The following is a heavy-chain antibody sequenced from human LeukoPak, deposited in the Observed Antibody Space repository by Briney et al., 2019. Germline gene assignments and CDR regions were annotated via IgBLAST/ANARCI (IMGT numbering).Heavy chain of an antibody. CDR2: ISDDGRHN. Sequence: PGGSLRLSCAASGFTFNTYAMNCVRQAPGKGLEVVAVISDDGRHNYYADSVKGRFTISRDNSKSTLHQQLNSMRDDDSAAYFCARVYLERLTAGYFDHWGQGTQVTVSP. D-gene: IGHD2-8*01. CDR1: GFTFNTYA. CDR3: ARVYLERLTAGYFDH. V-gene: IGHV3-30*04. J-gene: IGHJ4*02.